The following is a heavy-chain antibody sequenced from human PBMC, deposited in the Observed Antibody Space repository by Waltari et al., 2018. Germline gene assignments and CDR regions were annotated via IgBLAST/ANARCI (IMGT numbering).Heavy chain of an antibody. CDR2: LSGSSGST. Sequence: QVHLQESGPGLVKPSETLYLTCAVSGGSISSSNWWSWIRQPPGKGLEWIGYLSGSSGSTYYNPSLKSRVTISTDTSKNQFSLKLSSVTAADTAVYYCARAWLEQARFDVWGPGVLVTVSS. CDR3: ARAWLEQARFDV. CDR1: GGSISSSNW. J-gene: IGHJ4*02. D-gene: IGHD6-19*01. V-gene: IGHV4-4*02.